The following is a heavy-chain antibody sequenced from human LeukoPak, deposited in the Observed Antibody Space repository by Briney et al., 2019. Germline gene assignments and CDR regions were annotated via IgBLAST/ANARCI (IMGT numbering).Heavy chain of an antibody. V-gene: IGHV4-39*07. Sequence: SETMSLTSTVYGGSISSSSYYWDWIRQPPGKGLEWIGSIYYSGSTYYNPSLKSRVTISVDTSKNQFSLKLSSVTAADTAVYYCARAQERTYYYDSSGYDYWGQGTLVTVSS. CDR2: IYYSGST. CDR1: GGSISSSSYY. D-gene: IGHD3-22*01. CDR3: ARAQERTYYYDSSGYDY. J-gene: IGHJ4*02.